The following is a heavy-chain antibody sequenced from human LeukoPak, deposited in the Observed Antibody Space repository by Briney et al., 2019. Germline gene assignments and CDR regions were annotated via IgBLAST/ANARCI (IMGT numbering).Heavy chain of an antibody. V-gene: IGHV1-18*04. D-gene: IGHD2-21*02. J-gene: IGHJ5*02. CDR3: ARDLAYCGGDCQRGNWFDP. CDR2: ISAYNGNT. Sequence: ASVKVSCKASGYTFTRYYLHWVRQAPGQGLEWMGWISAYNGNTNYAQKLQGRVTMTTDTSTSTAYMELRSLRSDDTAVYYCARDLAYCGGDCQRGNWFDPWGQGTLVTVSS. CDR1: GYTFTRYY.